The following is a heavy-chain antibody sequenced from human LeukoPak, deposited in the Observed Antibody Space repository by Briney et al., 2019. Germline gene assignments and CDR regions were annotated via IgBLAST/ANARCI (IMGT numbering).Heavy chain of an antibody. J-gene: IGHJ3*02. V-gene: IGHV3-23*01. CDR1: GFTFSSYA. CDR2: ISGSGGST. CDR3: TRDQWVGLIGHSAFDI. D-gene: IGHD3-16*02. Sequence: AGGSLRLSCAASGFTFSSYAMSWVRQAPGKGLEWVSAISGSGGSTYYADSVKGRFTISRDNSKNTLYLQMNSLRAEDTAVYYCTRDQWVGLIGHSAFDIWGQGTMVTVS.